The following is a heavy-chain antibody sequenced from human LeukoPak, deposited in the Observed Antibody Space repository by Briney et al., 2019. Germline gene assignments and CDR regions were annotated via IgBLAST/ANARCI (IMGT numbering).Heavy chain of an antibody. Sequence: PSETLSLTCIVSGGSISTNTYYWGWIRLPPGKGLEWIGEIHHRGTTYYNPSLRSRVTISVDTSKNQFSLRLTSVTAADTAVYYCARVTYNGYQHFDYWGQGNLVTVS. CDR2: IHHRGTT. J-gene: IGHJ4*02. CDR3: ARVTYNGYQHFDY. V-gene: IGHV4-39*07. CDR1: GGSISTNTYY. D-gene: IGHD3-10*01.